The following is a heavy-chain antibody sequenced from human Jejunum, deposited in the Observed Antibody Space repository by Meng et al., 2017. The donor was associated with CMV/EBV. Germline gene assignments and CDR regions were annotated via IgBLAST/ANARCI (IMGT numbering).Heavy chain of an antibody. Sequence: TFSSYAMSWVRQAPGKGLEWVSAISGSGGSTYYAGSVKGRFTISRDNSQNALYLQMNSLRAEDTAVYYCANSVNVHGVVIPFFDFWGQGTLVTVSS. CDR3: ANSVNVHGVVIPFFDF. V-gene: IGHV3-23*01. CDR2: ISGSGGST. D-gene: IGHD3-3*01. J-gene: IGHJ4*02. CDR1: TFSSYA.